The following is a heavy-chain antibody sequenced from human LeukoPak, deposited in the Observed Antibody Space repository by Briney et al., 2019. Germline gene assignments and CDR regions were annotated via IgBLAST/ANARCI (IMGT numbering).Heavy chain of an antibody. CDR3: ARVRCSGGGCFYNFDY. CDR1: GFTFSTYS. V-gene: IGHV3-21*01. J-gene: IGHJ4*02. CDR2: LSSSSTYV. D-gene: IGHD2-15*01. Sequence: GGSLRPSCAASGFTFSTYSMNWVRQAPGKGLGWVSSLSSSSTYVYYADSVKGRFTISRDNAKNSLYLQMNSLRAEDTAVYYCARVRCSGGGCFYNFDYWGQGSLITVSS.